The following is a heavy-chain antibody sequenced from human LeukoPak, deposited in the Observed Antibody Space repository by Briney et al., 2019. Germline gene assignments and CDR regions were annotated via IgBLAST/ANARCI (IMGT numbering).Heavy chain of an antibody. CDR2: VDPEDGET. CDR3: ATATQAHCSSTSCDDY. J-gene: IGHJ4*02. Sequence: GASVKVSCKVSGYTFTDYYMHWVQQAPGKGLEWMGFVDPEDGETIYAEKFQGRVTITADTSTDTAYMELSSLRSEDTAVYYCATATQAHCSSTSCDDYWGQGTLVTVSS. CDR1: GYTFTDYY. V-gene: IGHV1-69-2*01. D-gene: IGHD2-2*01.